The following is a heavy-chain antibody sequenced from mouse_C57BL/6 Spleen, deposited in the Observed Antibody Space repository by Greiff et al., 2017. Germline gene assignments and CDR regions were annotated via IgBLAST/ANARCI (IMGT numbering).Heavy chain of an antibody. CDR2: ISSGGSYT. CDR1: GFTFSSYG. J-gene: IGHJ1*03. CDR3: ARHSLGRVQYWYFDV. D-gene: IGHD4-1*01. Sequence: EVKLVESGGDLVKPGGSLKLSCAASGFTFSSYGMSWVRQTPDKRLEWVATISSGGSYTYYPDSVKGRFTISRDNAKNTLYLQMSSLKSEDTAMYYCARHSLGRVQYWYFDVWGTGTTVTVSS. V-gene: IGHV5-6*01.